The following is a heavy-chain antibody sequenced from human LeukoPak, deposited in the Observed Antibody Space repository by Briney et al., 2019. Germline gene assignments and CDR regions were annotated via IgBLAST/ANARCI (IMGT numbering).Heavy chain of an antibody. V-gene: IGHV1-2*02. CDR3: APSGGTTYDFYMWYFDY. CDR2: INPNSGGT. Sequence: ASVKVSCKASGYTFTGYYMHWVRQAPGQGLEWMGFINPNSGGTNYAQKFQGRVTMTRDTSISTAYMELSRLRSDDTAVYYCAPSGGTTYDFYMWYFDYWGQGTLVTVSS. CDR1: GYTFTGYY. D-gene: IGHD1-1*01. J-gene: IGHJ4*02.